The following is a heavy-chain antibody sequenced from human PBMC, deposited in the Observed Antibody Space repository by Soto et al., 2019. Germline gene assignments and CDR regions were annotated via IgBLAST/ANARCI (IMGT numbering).Heavy chain of an antibody. CDR1: GGSFSGYY. D-gene: IGHD6-13*01. V-gene: IGHV4-34*01. CDR2: INHSRST. Sequence: QVQLQQWGAGLLKPSETLSLTCAVYGGSFSGYYWSWIRQPPGKGLEWIGEINHSRSTNYNPSLKSRVTISVDTSKNQFSLKLSSVTAADTAVYYCARVVLGSSSWYWFDPWGQGTLVTVSS. J-gene: IGHJ5*02. CDR3: ARVVLGSSSWYWFDP.